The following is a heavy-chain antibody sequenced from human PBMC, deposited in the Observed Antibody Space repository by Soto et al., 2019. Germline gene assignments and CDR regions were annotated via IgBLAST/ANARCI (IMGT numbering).Heavy chain of an antibody. CDR3: ARANGYSSSWYTGLYYGMDV. CDR1: GGSFSGYY. CDR2: INHSGST. V-gene: IGHV4-34*01. D-gene: IGHD6-13*01. Sequence: SETLSLTCAVYGGSFSGYYWSWIRQPPGKGLEWIGEINHSGSTNYNPSLKSRVTISVDTSKNQFSLKLSSVTAADTAVYYCARANGYSSSWYTGLYYGMDVWGQGTTVTV. J-gene: IGHJ6*02.